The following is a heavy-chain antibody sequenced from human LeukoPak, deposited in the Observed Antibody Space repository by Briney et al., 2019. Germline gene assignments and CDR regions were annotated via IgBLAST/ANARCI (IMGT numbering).Heavy chain of an antibody. Sequence: SETLSLTCTVSGGSISSSSNYWGWIRQPPGKGLEWIGSIYYSGSTYYNPSLKSRVTISVDTSKNQFSLKLSSVTAADTAVYYCARYDILTGYSIDYWGQGTLVTVSS. CDR2: IYYSGST. V-gene: IGHV4-39*01. J-gene: IGHJ4*02. D-gene: IGHD3-9*01. CDR1: GGSISSSSNY. CDR3: ARYDILTGYSIDY.